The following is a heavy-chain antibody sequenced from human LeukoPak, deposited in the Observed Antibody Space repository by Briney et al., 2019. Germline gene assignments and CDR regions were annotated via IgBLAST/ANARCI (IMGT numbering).Heavy chain of an antibody. Sequence: GRSLRLSCAASVFTFRNHGMHWVRRAPDKGLEGVAVIWYDGSNKYYGDSVKGRFTISRDNSKNTLDLQMNSLRAEDTAVYYCARDRGSYYVDSWGQGTLVTVSS. D-gene: IGHD3-16*01. CDR2: IWYDGSNK. J-gene: IGHJ4*02. CDR3: ARDRGSYYVDS. V-gene: IGHV3-33*01. CDR1: VFTFRNHG.